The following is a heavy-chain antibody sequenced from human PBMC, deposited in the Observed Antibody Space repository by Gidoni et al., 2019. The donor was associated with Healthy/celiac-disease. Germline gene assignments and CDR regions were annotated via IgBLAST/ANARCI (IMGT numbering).Heavy chain of an antibody. CDR1: GFTSGDSA. J-gene: IGHJ6*02. V-gene: IGHV3-49*05. CDR2: IRSKAYGGTT. D-gene: IGHD2-21*02. Sequence: EVQLVESGGGLVKPGRALRLPCTDSGFTSGDSAMTWFRQARGKGLELVGFIRSKAYGGTTEYASSVKGRFTISRDDSKSISYLQMNSLKTEDTAVYYCTRAEVTKPHYYYYYGMDVWGQGTTVTVSS. CDR3: TRAEVTKPHYYYYYGMDV.